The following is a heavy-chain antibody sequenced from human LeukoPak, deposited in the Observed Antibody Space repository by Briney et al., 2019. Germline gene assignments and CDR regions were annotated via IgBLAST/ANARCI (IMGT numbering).Heavy chain of an antibody. CDR2: IYPGDSDT. J-gene: IGHJ3*02. Sequence: PGESLKISCKGSGYSFTSYWIGWVRQMPGKGLEWMGIIYPGDSDTRYSPSFQGQVTISADKSISTAYLQWSSLKASDTAMYYCARHVWCSGGSCYGAFDIWGQGTMVTVSS. CDR3: ARHVWCSGGSCYGAFDI. D-gene: IGHD2-15*01. V-gene: IGHV5-51*01. CDR1: GYSFTSYW.